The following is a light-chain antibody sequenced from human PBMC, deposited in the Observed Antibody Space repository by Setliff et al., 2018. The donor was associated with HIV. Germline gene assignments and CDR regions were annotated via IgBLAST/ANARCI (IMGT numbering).Light chain of an antibody. J-gene: IGLJ1*01. V-gene: IGLV2-14*03. CDR3: SSYTSSITLYV. Sequence: ALAQPASVSGSPGQSITISCTGTSGDIGGYKYVSWYQQHPGKAPKLMIYDVTNRPSGVSNRFSGSKSGNTASLTISGLQAEDEADYYCSSYTSSITLYVFGTGTKVTVL. CDR1: SGDIGGYKY. CDR2: DVT.